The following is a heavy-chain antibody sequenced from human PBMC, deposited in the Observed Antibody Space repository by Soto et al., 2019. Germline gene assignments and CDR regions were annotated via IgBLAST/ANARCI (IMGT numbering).Heavy chain of an antibody. CDR3: ARDQLSSGLYVWFDP. CDR1: GGSISSYY. J-gene: IGHJ5*02. D-gene: IGHD6-25*01. Sequence: SETLSLTCTVSGGSISSYYWIWIRQPPGKGLEWIGYIYYDGSTSYNPSLRSRVTISVDTSKNQFSLILSSVTSADTAVYYCARDQLSSGLYVWFDPWGQGTLVTVSS. V-gene: IGHV4-59*01. CDR2: IYYDGST.